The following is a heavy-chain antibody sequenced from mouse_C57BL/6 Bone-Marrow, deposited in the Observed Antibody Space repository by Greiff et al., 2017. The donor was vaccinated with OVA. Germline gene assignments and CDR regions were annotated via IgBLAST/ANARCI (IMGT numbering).Heavy chain of an antibody. CDR1: GFTFSNYW. J-gene: IGHJ2*01. V-gene: IGHV6-3*01. D-gene: IGHD2-4*01. CDR3: TVYYDYGDYFDY. CDR2: IRLKSDNYAT. Sequence: EVKLEESGGGLVQPGGSMKLSCVASGFTFSNYWMNWVRQSPEKGLEWVAQIRLKSDNYATHYAESVKGRFTISRDDSKSSVYLQMNNLRAEDTGIYYCTVYYDYGDYFDYWGQGTTLTVSS.